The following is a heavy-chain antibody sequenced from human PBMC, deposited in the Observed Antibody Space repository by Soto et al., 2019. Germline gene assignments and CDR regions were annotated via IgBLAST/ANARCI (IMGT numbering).Heavy chain of an antibody. CDR3: TITMVRGVHGSPWPYYMDV. D-gene: IGHD3-10*01. V-gene: IGHV3-23*01. Sequence: GGSLRLPCAAAGFTFSSDARSWVRQAPGKGLEWVSAISGSGGSTYYADSVKGRFTISRDNSKNTLYLQMNSLRAEDTAVYYSTITMVRGVHGSPWPYYMDVWGKGTTVTVSS. CDR2: ISGSGGST. CDR1: GFTFSSDA. J-gene: IGHJ6*03.